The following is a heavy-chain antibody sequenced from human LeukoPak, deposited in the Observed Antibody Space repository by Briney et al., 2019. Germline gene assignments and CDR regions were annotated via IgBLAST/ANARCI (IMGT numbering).Heavy chain of an antibody. D-gene: IGHD5-12*01. CDR1: GFTFSSKY. Sequence: PGGSLRLSCAASGFTFSSKYMSWVRQAPGKGLEWVSAISGSGGSTYYADSVKGRFTISRDNSKNTLYLQMNSLRAEDTAVYYCAKERDIVAPERLNYFDYWGQGTLVTVSS. CDR2: ISGSGGST. J-gene: IGHJ4*02. V-gene: IGHV3-23*01. CDR3: AKERDIVAPERLNYFDY.